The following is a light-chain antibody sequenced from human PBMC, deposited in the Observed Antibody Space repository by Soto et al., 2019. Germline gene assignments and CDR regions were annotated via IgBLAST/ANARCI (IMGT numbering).Light chain of an antibody. V-gene: IGLV6-57*03. CDR1: SGSIASNY. CDR2: EYN. Sequence: NFMLTQPHSVSESPGKTVTISCTRSSGSIASNYVQWYQQRPGSAPTTVIYEYNQRPSGVPDRFSGSIDSSSNSASLTISGLKTEDGADYYCQSYDSSSWVFGGGTQLTVL. CDR3: QSYDSSSWV. J-gene: IGLJ7*01.